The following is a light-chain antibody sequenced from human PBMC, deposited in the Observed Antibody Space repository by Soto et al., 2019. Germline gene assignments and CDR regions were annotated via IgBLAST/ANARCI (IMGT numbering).Light chain of an antibody. CDR1: QSVSSNY. J-gene: IGKJ1*01. Sequence: EIVLTQSPGTLSLSPGERPTLSCRASQSVSSNYLAWYQQKPGQAPRLLIYGASRRATGIPDRFSGSGSGTDFTLTISGLEPEDFAVYYCQQYTISPQWTFGQGTKVEIK. CDR2: GAS. V-gene: IGKV3-20*01. CDR3: QQYTISPQWT.